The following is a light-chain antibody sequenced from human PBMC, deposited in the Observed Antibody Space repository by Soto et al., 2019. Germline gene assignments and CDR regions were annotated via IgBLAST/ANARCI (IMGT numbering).Light chain of an antibody. J-gene: IGKJ2*01. CDR1: QTISTY. Sequence: DIQMTQSPSSLSASVGDRVTITCRASQTISTYLNWYQQKPGKAPRLLIYDASSLLSGVPPRFSGSGSGTDFTLTIASLQPEDFSTYYCQQSDSTPYTFGQGTEVDIK. V-gene: IGKV1-39*01. CDR2: DAS. CDR3: QQSDSTPYT.